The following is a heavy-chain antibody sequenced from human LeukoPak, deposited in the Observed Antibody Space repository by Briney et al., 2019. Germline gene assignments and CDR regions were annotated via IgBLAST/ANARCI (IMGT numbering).Heavy chain of an antibody. V-gene: IGHV3-74*01. Sequence: GGSLRLSCAASGNYWMHWVRQAPGKGLVWVSHINSDGSWTSYADSVKGRFTISKDNAKNTVYLQMSSLRAEDTALYYCAKSRSGWYVGFDYWGQGTLVTVSS. CDR2: INSDGSWT. CDR1: GNYW. CDR3: AKSRSGWYVGFDY. D-gene: IGHD6-19*01. J-gene: IGHJ4*02.